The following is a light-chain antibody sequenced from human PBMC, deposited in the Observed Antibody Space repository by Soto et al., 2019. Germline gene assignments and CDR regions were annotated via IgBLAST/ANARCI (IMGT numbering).Light chain of an antibody. CDR1: ESVFYTSNNKSC. J-gene: IGKJ2*01. CDR2: WAS. V-gene: IGKV4-1*01. Sequence: DTVMTQSPDSLAVSLGERTTINCKSSESVFYTSNNKSCLAWYQHKPGQPPKLLIYWASTRESGVPDRFSGSESETGFTLTISSLQAEDVAVYYCLQYYTTPNTFGQGTKLEIK. CDR3: LQYYTTPNT.